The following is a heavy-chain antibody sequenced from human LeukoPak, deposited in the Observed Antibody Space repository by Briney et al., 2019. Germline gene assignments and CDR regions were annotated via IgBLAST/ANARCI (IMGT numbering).Heavy chain of an antibody. J-gene: IGHJ4*02. CDR3: SRGLYASGWFIDY. CDR1: GYKFPTYW. V-gene: IGHV5-51*01. D-gene: IGHD6-19*01. Sequence: GESLKISCKASGYKFPTYWIGWVRQMPGKGLGWIGIIYPGDSETRYSPPFQGQVTISADKSISTLYLQWNSLKVSDTAMYYCSRGLYASGWFIDYWGQGTLVIVSS. CDR2: IYPGDSET.